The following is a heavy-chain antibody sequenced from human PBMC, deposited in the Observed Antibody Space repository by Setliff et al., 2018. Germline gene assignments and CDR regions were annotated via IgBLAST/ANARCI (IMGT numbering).Heavy chain of an antibody. CDR2: INQSGNT. CDR1: GGSFSDYY. V-gene: IGHV4-34*01. CDR3: RFWSSYYKNDY. Sequence: SLTCTVYGGSFSDYYWGWIRQSPGKRPEWIAEINQSGNTNYNPSLNSRVSVSVDTPTNQFSLKVFSVTAADTAVYYCRFWSSYYKNDYWAQGTQVTVSS. D-gene: IGHD3-3*01. J-gene: IGHJ4*02.